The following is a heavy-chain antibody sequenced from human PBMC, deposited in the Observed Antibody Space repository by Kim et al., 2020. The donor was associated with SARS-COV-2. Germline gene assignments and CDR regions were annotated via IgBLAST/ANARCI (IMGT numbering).Heavy chain of an antibody. Sequence: ESVRCRFTITRDKAKNSRYLQMKSLKAEDTSVYYCARLGYGSVSYYLDYWGQGTLVTVSS. V-gene: IGHV3-21*04. D-gene: IGHD3-10*01. CDR3: ARLGYGSVSYYLDY. J-gene: IGHJ4*02.